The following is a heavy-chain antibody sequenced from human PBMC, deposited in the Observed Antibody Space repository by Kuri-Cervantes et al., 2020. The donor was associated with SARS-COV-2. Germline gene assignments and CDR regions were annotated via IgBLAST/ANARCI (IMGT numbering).Heavy chain of an antibody. CDR2: IWYDGSNK. CDR3: ARGGAVVTGGMDV. D-gene: IGHD2-21*02. CDR1: GFTFSSYG. J-gene: IGHJ6*02. Sequence: GSLRLSCAASGFTFSSYGMHWVRQAPGKGLEWVAVIWYDGSNKYNAASVKGRFTISSDNYKNTLFLQINSMTAGDTAEYYCARGGAVVTGGMDVWGQGTTVTVSS. V-gene: IGHV3-33*01.